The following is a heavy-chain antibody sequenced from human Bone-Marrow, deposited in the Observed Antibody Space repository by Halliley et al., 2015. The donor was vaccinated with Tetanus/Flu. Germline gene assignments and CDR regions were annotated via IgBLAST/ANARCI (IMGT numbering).Heavy chain of an antibody. Sequence: QLVQSGAEVKXPXASVKVSCXXXXDTFNKYXLNWVXXAPGQGLEWMGGIVPMSGTAKYAQRFQGRVTMSADESTRTLYMELRSLXFEDTAIYYCARESSRQYSXFGXEVWGQGTTVTVS. J-gene: IGHJ6*02. D-gene: IGHD2-15*01. CDR3: ARESSRQYSXFGXEV. CDR1: XDTFNKYX. V-gene: IGHV1-69*01. CDR2: IVPMSGTA.